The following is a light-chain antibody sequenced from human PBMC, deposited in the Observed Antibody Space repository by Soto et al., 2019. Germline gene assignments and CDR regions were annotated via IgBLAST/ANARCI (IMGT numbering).Light chain of an antibody. CDR3: QQYKNWPL. CDR1: QSVSSSC. CDR2: GAS. V-gene: IGKV3-20*01. J-gene: IGKJ5*01. Sequence: EIVLTQSPGTLSLSPGERATLSCRASQSVSSSCLAWYQQKPGQAPGLLIYGASSRATGIPDRFNGSGSGTEFTLTISSLQSEDFAVYYCQQYKNWPLFGQGARLEIK.